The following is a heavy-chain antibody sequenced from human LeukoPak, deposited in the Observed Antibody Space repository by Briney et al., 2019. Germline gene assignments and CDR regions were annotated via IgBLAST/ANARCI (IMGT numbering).Heavy chain of an antibody. D-gene: IGHD3-10*01. V-gene: IGHV4-59*01. CDR1: GGSISTYY. CDR2: IYYSRSP. J-gene: IGHJ4*02. CDR3: AGSFGSGNYFDY. Sequence: SETLSLTCTVSGGSISTYYWSWIRQPPGKGLEWITYIYYSRSPNYNPSLKSRVTMSIDTSKNQFSLKLSSVTAADTAVYYCAGSFGSGNYFDYWGQGTLVTVSS.